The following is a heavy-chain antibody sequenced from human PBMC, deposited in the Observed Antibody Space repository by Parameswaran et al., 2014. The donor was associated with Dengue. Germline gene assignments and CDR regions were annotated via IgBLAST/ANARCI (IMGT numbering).Heavy chain of an antibody. CDR2: INHSGST. V-gene: IGHV4-34*01. Sequence: VRQCPGKGLEWIGEINHSGSTNYNPSLKSRVTISVDTSKNQFSLKLSSVTAADTAVYYCARGPGITIFGVVTRNRPYYYYGMDVWGQGTTVTVSS. D-gene: IGHD3-3*01. CDR3: ARGPGITIFGVVTRNRPYYYYGMDV. J-gene: IGHJ6*02.